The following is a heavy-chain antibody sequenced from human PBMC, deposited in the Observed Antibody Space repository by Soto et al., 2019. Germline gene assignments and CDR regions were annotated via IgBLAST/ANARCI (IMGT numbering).Heavy chain of an antibody. Sequence: VASVKLSCPASSYTFASCGSSRARQAPGQGLEWIGWISAYNGNTNSAHKLQGRVTMTTDTSTSTAYMELVSLRSDDTAVYCWANLEELWFDPGAQGTLVTVSS. CDR2: ISAYNGNT. CDR1: SYTFASCG. CDR3: ANLEELWFDP. J-gene: IGHJ5*02. V-gene: IGHV1-18*01. D-gene: IGHD1-26*01.